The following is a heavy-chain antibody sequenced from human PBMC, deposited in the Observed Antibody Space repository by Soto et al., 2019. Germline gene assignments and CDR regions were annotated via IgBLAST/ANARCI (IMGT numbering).Heavy chain of an antibody. CDR2: ISYDGSNK. J-gene: IGHJ6*02. V-gene: IGHV3-30-3*01. CDR3: ARDKVVVVAASYYYYGMDV. Sequence: QVQLVKSGGGVVQPGRSLRLSCAASGFTFSSYAMHWVRQAPGKGLEWVAVISYDGSNKYYADSVKGRFTISRDNSKNTLYLQMNSLRAEDTAVYYCARDKVVVVAASYYYYGMDVWGQGTTVTVSS. D-gene: IGHD2-15*01. CDR1: GFTFSSYA.